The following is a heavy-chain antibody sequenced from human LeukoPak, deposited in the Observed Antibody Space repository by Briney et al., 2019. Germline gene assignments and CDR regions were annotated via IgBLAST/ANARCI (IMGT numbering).Heavy chain of an antibody. CDR3: ARRLVAALDGMDV. J-gene: IGHJ6*02. Sequence: GGSLRLSCAASGFTFSSYSINWVRQAPGKGLEWVSSISSSSRYIYYADSVKGRFTISRDNAKNSLYLQMNGLRAEDTAVYYCARRLVAALDGMDVWGQGTTVTVSS. V-gene: IGHV3-21*01. CDR2: ISSSSRYI. D-gene: IGHD2-15*01. CDR1: GFTFSSYS.